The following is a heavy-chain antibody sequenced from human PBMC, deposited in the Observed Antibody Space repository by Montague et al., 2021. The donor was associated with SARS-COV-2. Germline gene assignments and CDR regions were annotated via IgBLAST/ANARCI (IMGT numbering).Heavy chain of an antibody. CDR1: GFTVSSYG. D-gene: IGHD1-1*01. J-gene: IGHJ6*02. CDR2: IWYDGSNQ. CDR3: ARDEDRGYNWNAHGMDV. V-gene: IGHV3-33*01. Sequence: SLRLSCAASGFTVSSYGLHWVRQAPGKGLEWVAVIWYDGSNQYYSYSXXVLFTISRDNSKNALYLQMNSLRAEDTAVYYCARDEDRGYNWNAHGMDVWGQGTTVTVSS.